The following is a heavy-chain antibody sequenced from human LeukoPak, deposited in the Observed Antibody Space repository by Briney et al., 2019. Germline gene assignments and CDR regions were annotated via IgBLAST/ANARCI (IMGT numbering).Heavy chain of an antibody. Sequence: SETLSLTCAVYGGSFSGYYWSWIRQPPGKGLEWIGEINHSGSTNYNPSLKSRVTISVDTSKNQFSLKLSSVTAADTAVYYCARGYYYGSGSYYLGYWGQGTLVTVSS. D-gene: IGHD3-10*01. J-gene: IGHJ4*02. CDR3: ARGYYYGSGSYYLGY. V-gene: IGHV4-34*01. CDR2: INHSGST. CDR1: GGSFSGYY.